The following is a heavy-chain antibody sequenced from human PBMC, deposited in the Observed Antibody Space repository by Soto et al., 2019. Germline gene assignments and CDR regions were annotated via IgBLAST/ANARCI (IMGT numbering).Heavy chain of an antibody. CDR3: VIQLERGLDY. J-gene: IGHJ4*02. D-gene: IGHD1-1*01. CDR1: GFTFSSFG. V-gene: IGHV3-30*03. Sequence: QVQLVESGGGVVQPGRSLRLSCAASGFTFSSFGMHWVRQAPGKGLEWVAAISYDGSKKYYADSVKGRFTISRDNSKNTLYLQMNSLRAEDTAVYYCVIQLERGLDYWGQGTLVTVSS. CDR2: ISYDGSKK.